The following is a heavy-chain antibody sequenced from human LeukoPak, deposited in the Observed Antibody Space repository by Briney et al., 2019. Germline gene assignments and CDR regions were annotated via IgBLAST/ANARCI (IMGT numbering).Heavy chain of an antibody. J-gene: IGHJ6*03. CDR2: IYPGDSDT. D-gene: IGHD2-15*01. Sequence: GESLKISCKGSGYSFTSYWIGWVRQMPGKGLEWMGIIYPGDSDTRYSPSFQGQVTISADKSISTAYLQWSGLKASDTAMYYCARHLRGYCSGGSCYGYYYYMDVWGKGTTVTVSS. CDR3: ARHLRGYCSGGSCYGYYYYMDV. V-gene: IGHV5-51*01. CDR1: GYSFTSYW.